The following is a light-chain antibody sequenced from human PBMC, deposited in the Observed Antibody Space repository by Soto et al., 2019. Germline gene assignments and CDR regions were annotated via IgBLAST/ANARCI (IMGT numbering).Light chain of an antibody. CDR1: QSLSNS. CDR2: DIS. Sequence: EIVLTQSPATLSLSPGERATLFCRARQSLSNSLAWYQQKPGQAPRLLIYDISTRATGIPDRISGSGSETDFTLTISSLEPEDFAVYYCQQRRNWPLTFGGGTRVDIK. CDR3: QQRRNWPLT. J-gene: IGKJ4*01. V-gene: IGKV3-11*01.